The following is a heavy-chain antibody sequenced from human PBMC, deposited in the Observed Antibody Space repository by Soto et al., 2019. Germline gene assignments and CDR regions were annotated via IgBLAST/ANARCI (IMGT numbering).Heavy chain of an antibody. D-gene: IGHD6-25*01. CDR1: SGSISTYY. Sequence: SETLSLTCTVSSGSISTYYWSWIRQPPGKGLEWIGYIYYTGSTNYNPSLKTRVAISMDPSKNQFSLNLSSVTAADTAVYSCARHSLCSGWPASTLSNYVDDWGKGTTVSVPS. V-gene: IGHV4-59*08. CDR3: ARHSLCSGWPASTLSNYVDD. CDR2: IYYTGST. J-gene: IGHJ6*03.